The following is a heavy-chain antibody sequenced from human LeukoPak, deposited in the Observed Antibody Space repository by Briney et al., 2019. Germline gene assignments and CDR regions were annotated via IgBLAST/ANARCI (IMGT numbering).Heavy chain of an antibody. CDR2: INSDSNYI. V-gene: IGHV3-21*04. CDR1: GFTFRSYS. D-gene: IGHD2-2*01. Sequence: TGGSLRLSCAASGFTFRSYSMNWVRQAPGKGLEWVSSINSDSNYIYYADSVQGRFTISRDNAKNSLYLQMNSLRAEDTAVYYCARDQRYCSSSSCPWEPFDYWGQGTLVTVSS. CDR3: ARDQRYCSSSSCPWEPFDY. J-gene: IGHJ4*02.